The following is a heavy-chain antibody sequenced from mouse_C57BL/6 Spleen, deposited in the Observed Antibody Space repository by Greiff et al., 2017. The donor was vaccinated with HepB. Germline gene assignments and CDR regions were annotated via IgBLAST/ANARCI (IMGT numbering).Heavy chain of an antibody. D-gene: IGHD2-12*01. J-gene: IGHJ3*01. V-gene: IGHV14-4*01. CDR1: GFNIKDDY. CDR2: IDPENGDT. Sequence: VQLQQSGAELVRPGASVKLSCTASGFNIKDDYMHWVKQRPEQGLEWIGWIDPENGDTEYASKFQGKATITADTSSNTAYLQLSSLTSEDTAVYYETTGELRRAWFAYWGQGTLVTVSA. CDR3: TTGELRRAWFAY.